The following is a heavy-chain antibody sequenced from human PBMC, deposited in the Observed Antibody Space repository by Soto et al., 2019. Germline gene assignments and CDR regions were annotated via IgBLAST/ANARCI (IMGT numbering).Heavy chain of an antibody. J-gene: IGHJ5*02. Sequence: SVKVSCKASGGTFSSYAISWVRQAPGQGLEWMGGIIPIFGTANYAQKFQGRVTITADESTSTAYMELSSLRSEYTAVYYCARAYYYDSSGDAWFDPLGQGTLVTVSS. CDR2: IIPIFGTA. D-gene: IGHD3-22*01. CDR3: ARAYYYDSSGDAWFDP. CDR1: GGTFSSYA. V-gene: IGHV1-69*13.